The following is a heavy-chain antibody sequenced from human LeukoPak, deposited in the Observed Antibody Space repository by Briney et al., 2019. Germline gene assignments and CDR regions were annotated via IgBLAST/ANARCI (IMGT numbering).Heavy chain of an antibody. CDR1: GFSFTNYA. Sequence: PGGSLRLSCVASGFSFTNYAMTWVRQAPGEGLEWVSAIRGSGDRTSYADSMKGRFTISRDKSKNTLYLQMNSLRAEDTAVYYCARDDAVDGGYLDYWGQGALVTVSS. CDR2: IRGSGDRT. J-gene: IGHJ4*02. CDR3: ARDDAVDGGYLDY. V-gene: IGHV3-23*01. D-gene: IGHD6-19*01.